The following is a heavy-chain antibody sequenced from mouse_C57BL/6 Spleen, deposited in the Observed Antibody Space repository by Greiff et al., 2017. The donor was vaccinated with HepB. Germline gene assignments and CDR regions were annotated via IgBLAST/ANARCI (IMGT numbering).Heavy chain of an antibody. J-gene: IGHJ4*01. CDR3: ARFFGIRDYYAMDY. V-gene: IGHV1-69*01. Sequence: VQLQQPGAELEMPGASVKLSCKASGYTFTSYWMHWVKQRPGQGLEWIGEIDPSDSYTNYNQKFKGKSTLTVDKSSSTAYMQLSSLTSEDSAVYYCARFFGIRDYYAMDYWGQGTSVTVSS. CDR2: IDPSDSYT. CDR1: GYTFTSYW. D-gene: IGHD1-1*01.